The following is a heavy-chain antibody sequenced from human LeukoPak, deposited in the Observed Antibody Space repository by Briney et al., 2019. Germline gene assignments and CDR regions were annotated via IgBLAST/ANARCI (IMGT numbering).Heavy chain of an antibody. J-gene: IGHJ5*02. Sequence: GGSLRLSCVGSGFKFSESSLHWVRQNPGKGLIWASRINGDGSGAAYADSVKGRLTVSRDNAKNTLYLEVNSLRVEDTGIYYCARDGTYCGGECFWAWGQGTQVTVSS. CDR3: ARDGTYCGGECFWA. CDR1: GFKFSESS. CDR2: INGDGSGA. V-gene: IGHV3-74*01. D-gene: IGHD2-21*01.